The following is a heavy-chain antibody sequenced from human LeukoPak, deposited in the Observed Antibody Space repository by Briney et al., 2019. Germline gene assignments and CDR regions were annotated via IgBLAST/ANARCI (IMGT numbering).Heavy chain of an antibody. Sequence: ASVKVSCKASGYTFTGYYMHWVRQAPGQGLEWMGRINPNSGGTNYAQKFQGRVTMTRDTPISTAYMELSRLRSDGTAVYYCARAQSTTIFGVVIISDTFQHWGQGTLVTVSS. D-gene: IGHD3-3*01. CDR2: INPNSGGT. CDR3: ARAQSTTIFGVVIISDTFQH. J-gene: IGHJ1*01. CDR1: GYTFTGYY. V-gene: IGHV1-2*06.